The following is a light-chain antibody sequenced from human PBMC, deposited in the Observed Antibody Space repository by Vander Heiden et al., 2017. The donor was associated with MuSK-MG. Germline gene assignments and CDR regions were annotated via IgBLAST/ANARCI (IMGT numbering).Light chain of an antibody. Sequence: DILMTHSPSSLSASVGDRVTITCRASQGISNYIAWYQQKPWKVPKVLLCAASTLLSGVPSRFSGSGSGTDFTLTISSLQPEDIATYYCQQDNSSPWTFGQGTKVEIK. J-gene: IGKJ1*01. V-gene: IGKV1-27*01. CDR1: QGISNY. CDR2: AAS. CDR3: QQDNSSPWT.